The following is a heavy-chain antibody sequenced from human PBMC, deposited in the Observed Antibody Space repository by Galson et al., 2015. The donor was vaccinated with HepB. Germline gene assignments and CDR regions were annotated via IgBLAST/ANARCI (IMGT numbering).Heavy chain of an antibody. CDR1: GGTFSRYA. J-gene: IGHJ6*02. V-gene: IGHV1-69*06. CDR2: IIPIFGTA. D-gene: IGHD3-22*01. CDR3: ARPWGYYYDSSGYYDYYYYGMDV. Sequence: SVKVSCKASGGTFSRYAISWVRQAPGQGLEWMGGIIPIFGTANYAQKFQGRVTITADKSTSTAYMELSSLRSEDTAVYYCARPWGYYYDSSGYYDYYYYGMDVWGQGTTVTVSS.